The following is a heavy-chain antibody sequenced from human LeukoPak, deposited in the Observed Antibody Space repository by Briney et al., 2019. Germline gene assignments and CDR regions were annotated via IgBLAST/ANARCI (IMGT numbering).Heavy chain of an antibody. CDR2: IQYDESKI. CDR1: GFSFRNYG. J-gene: IGHJ4*02. V-gene: IGHV3-30*02. Sequence: PGGSLRLSCAASGFSFRNYGIHWVRQAPGKGLEWVAFIQYDESKIHYADSVKGRFTISRDNSKNTLYLQMNSLRPEDTAVYYCAKDLITGTSLFDYWGQGTLVTVSS. D-gene: IGHD1/OR15-1a*01. CDR3: AKDLITGTSLFDY.